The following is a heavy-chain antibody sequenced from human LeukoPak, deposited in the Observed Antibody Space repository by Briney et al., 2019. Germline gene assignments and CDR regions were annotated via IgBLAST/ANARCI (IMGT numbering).Heavy chain of an antibody. CDR1: GASFSSSTYY. CDR3: ARHAGGIAAAGTRPFDY. Sequence: SSETLSLTCTVSGASFSSSTYYWGWIRQPPGKGLEWIGSIYYSGSTYYNPSLKSRVTMSVDMSKNQFSLKLSSVTAADTAVYYCARHAGGIAAAGTRPFDYWGQGTLVTVSS. V-gene: IGHV4-39*01. D-gene: IGHD6-13*01. CDR2: IYYSGST. J-gene: IGHJ4*02.